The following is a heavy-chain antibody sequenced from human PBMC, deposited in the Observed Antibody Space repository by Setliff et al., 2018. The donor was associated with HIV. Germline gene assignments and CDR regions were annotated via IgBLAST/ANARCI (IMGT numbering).Heavy chain of an antibody. Sequence: GVLRLSCAASGFTFSSYWMSWVRQTPGKGLEWVANLRPDGSEKYYVDSVKGRFTISRDNTKNSLYLQMNSLRAEDTAVYYCARVRLYNNALDYWGQGTLVTSPQ. CDR2: LRPDGSEK. J-gene: IGHJ4*02. CDR1: GFTFSSYW. D-gene: IGHD3-10*01. V-gene: IGHV3-7*01. CDR3: ARVRLYNNALDY.